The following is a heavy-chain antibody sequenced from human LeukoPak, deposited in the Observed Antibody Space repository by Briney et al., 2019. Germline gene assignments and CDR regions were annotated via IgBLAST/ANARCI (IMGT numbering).Heavy chain of an antibody. CDR3: AKTSSTSPFWFDP. CDR2: MNPNSGNT. V-gene: IGHV1-8*01. D-gene: IGHD2-2*01. J-gene: IGHJ5*02. CDR1: GYTFTSYD. Sequence: AASVTVSCKASGYTFTSYDINWVRQATGQGLEWMGWMNPNSGNTGYAQKFQGRVTMTRDTSTSTVYMELSSLRSEDTAVYYCAKTSSTSPFWFDPWGQGTLVTVSS.